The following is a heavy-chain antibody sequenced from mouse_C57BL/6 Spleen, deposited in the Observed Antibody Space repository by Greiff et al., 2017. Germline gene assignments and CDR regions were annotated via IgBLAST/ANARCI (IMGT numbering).Heavy chain of an antibody. J-gene: IGHJ3*01. CDR1: GYTFTDYY. CDR3: ARDYDHRY. CDR2: IYPGSGNT. D-gene: IGHD2-4*01. Sequence: VQLQQSGAELARPGASVKLSCKASGYTFTDYYISWVKQRTGQGLEWIGRIYPGSGNTYYNEKFKGKDTLTAEKSSSTAYMQLRSLTSEDSAVYACARDYDHRYWGQGTLVTVSA. V-gene: IGHV1-76*01.